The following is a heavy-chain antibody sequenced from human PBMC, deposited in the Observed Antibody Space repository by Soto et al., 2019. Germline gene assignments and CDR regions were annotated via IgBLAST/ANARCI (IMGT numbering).Heavy chain of an antibody. CDR3: AREVGYYDSSGYRFDP. CDR2: IYHSGST. J-gene: IGHJ5*02. Sequence: SETLSLTCAVSGGSISSSNWWSWVRQPPGKGLEWIGEIYHSGSTNHNPSLKSRVTISVDKPKNQFSLKLSSVTAADTAVYYCAREVGYYDSSGYRFDPWGQGTLVTVSS. V-gene: IGHV4-4*02. D-gene: IGHD3-22*01. CDR1: GGSISSSNW.